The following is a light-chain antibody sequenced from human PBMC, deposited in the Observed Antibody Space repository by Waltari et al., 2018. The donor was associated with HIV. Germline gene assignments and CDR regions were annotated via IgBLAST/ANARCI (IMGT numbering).Light chain of an antibody. CDR3: QATDSRDTYV. CDR2: KDT. J-gene: IGLJ1*01. CDR1: ELPREY. V-gene: IGLV3-25*03. Sequence: SFDLTQPPSVSVSPGQTARITCSGEELPREYVYWYQQKPGQAPVLVMNKDTERPPGIPERFSASSSRGMVTLTITGIQPEDEADYYCQATDSRDTYVFGSGTKVTVL.